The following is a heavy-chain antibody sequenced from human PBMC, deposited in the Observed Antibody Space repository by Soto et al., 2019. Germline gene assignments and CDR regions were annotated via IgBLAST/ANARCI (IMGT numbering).Heavy chain of an antibody. J-gene: IGHJ5*02. Sequence: EVQLVESGGGLIQPGGSLRLSCAASGLTVNSNFMSWVCQAPGKGPEWVSVMYSGGSTYYADSVRGRFTISRDNFKNTLYLQMSSLSAEDTAVYYCARGGSISNLHGWFDPWGQGTLVTVSS. CDR3: ARGGSISNLHGWFDP. V-gene: IGHV3-53*01. CDR2: MYSGGST. CDR1: GLTVNSNF. D-gene: IGHD3-3*02.